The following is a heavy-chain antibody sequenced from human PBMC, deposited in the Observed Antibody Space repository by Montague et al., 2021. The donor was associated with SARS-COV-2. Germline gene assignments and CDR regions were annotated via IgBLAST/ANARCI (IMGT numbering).Heavy chain of an antibody. Sequence: ETLSLTCAVHGGSFSTYSWNWIRQPPGKGLEWIGEIHHGGSTNYNPSLKSRVTISADTSKDQFSLKLTSVAAADTAVYYCARLGDGVVPSPILGVGPYYSYYYMDXWGKGTTVTVSS. J-gene: IGHJ6*03. D-gene: IGHD3-10*01. V-gene: IGHV4-34*01. CDR3: ARLGDGVVPSPILGVGPYYSYYYMDX. CDR2: IHHGGST. CDR1: GGSFSTYS.